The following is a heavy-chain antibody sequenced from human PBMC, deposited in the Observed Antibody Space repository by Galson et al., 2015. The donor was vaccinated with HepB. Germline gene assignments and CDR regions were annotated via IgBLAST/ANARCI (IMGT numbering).Heavy chain of an antibody. J-gene: IGHJ6*02. Sequence: TLSLTCTVSGGSISSASSPSSAWSWIRQHPGKGLEVIGYIYHSGDTYYNPSLRSRVAISLDTSKNQFSLKLSSVTAADTAVYYCARELRGLLLMYGMDVWGQGTTVTVSS. V-gene: IGHV4-31*03. CDR2: IYHSGDT. CDR1: GGSISSASSPS. D-gene: IGHD3-22*01. CDR3: ARELRGLLLMYGMDV.